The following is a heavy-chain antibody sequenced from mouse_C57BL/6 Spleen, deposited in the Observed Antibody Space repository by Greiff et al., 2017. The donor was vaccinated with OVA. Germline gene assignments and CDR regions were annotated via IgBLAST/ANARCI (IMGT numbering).Heavy chain of an antibody. CDR3: ARHAGVTTVVATYDYYAMDY. CDR2: ISSGGSYT. V-gene: IGHV5-6*01. Sequence: EVKVVESGGDLVKPGGSLKLSCAASGFTFSSYGMSWVRQTPDKRLEWVATISSGGSYTYYPDSVKGRFTISRDNAKNTLYLQMSSLKSEDTAMYYCARHAGVTTVVATYDYYAMDYWGQGTSVTVSS. D-gene: IGHD1-1*01. CDR1: GFTFSSYG. J-gene: IGHJ4*01.